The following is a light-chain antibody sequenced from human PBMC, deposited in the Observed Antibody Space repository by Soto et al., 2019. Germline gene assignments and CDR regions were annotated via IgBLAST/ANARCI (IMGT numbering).Light chain of an antibody. CDR1: QSISSW. CDR3: QQYKSSILT. CDR2: RAS. V-gene: IGKV1-5*03. J-gene: IGKJ3*01. Sequence: DIQMTQSPSTLSASVGDRVTITCRASQSISSWLAWYQQKPGKAPTLLIYRASNLESGVPSRFTGSGSGTEFTLTLSSLQPDDFAPYYCQQYKSSILTFGPGTKVDIK.